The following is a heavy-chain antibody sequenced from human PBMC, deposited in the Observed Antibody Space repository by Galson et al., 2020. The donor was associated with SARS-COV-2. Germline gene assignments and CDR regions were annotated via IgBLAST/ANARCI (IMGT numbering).Heavy chain of an antibody. CDR2: NNAGNGNT. CDR3: ARDYGISGWSHGWFDP. CDR1: GYTFTSYA. Sequence: ASVKVPCKASGYTFTSYAMHWVRQAPGQRPEWMGWNNAGNGNTKYSQKFQGRVTITRDTSASTAYMELSSLRSEDTAVYYCARDYGISGWSHGWFDPWGQGTLVTVSS. J-gene: IGHJ5*02. D-gene: IGHD6-19*01. V-gene: IGHV1-3*01.